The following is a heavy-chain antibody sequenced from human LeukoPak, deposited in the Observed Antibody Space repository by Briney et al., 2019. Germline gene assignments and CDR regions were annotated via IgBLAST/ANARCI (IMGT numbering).Heavy chain of an antibody. V-gene: IGHV3-7*01. CDR3: ARDRALVSMVRGVMGYFYYYMDV. J-gene: IGHJ6*03. Sequence: GGSLRLSCAASGFTFSRYWMSWVRQAPGKGLEWVANINQDGSEKYYVDSVKGRFTISRDNAKNSLYLEMNSLRAEDTAVYYCARDRALVSMVRGVMGYFYYYMDVWGKGTTVTISS. D-gene: IGHD3-10*01. CDR1: GFTFSRYW. CDR2: INQDGSEK.